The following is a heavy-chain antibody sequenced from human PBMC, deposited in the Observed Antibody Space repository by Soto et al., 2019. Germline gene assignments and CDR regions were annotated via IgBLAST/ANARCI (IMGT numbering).Heavy chain of an antibody. J-gene: IGHJ5*02. CDR3: VRDGTKTLRDWFDP. V-gene: IGHV4-4*07. D-gene: IGHD1-1*01. Sequence: PSETLSLTCTVSGASISGFYWSWIRKSAGKGLEWMGRIYATGTTDYNPSPKSRVMMSVATSKKQFSLKLRSVTAADTAVYYCVRDGTKTLRDWFDPWCQGISVTVSS. CDR2: IYATGTT. CDR1: GASISGFY.